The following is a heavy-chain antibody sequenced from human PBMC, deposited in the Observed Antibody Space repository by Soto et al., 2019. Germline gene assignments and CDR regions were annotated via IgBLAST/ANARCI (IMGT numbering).Heavy chain of an antibody. Sequence: SETLSLTCTVSGGSISSYYWSWIRQPPGKGLEWIGYIYYSGSTNYNPSLKSRVTISVDTSKNQFSLKLSSVTAADTAVYYCARLDTLSYYYYYMDVWGKGTTVTVSS. V-gene: IGHV4-59*08. CDR1: GGSISSYY. CDR3: ARLDTLSYYYYYMDV. D-gene: IGHD3-9*01. J-gene: IGHJ6*03. CDR2: IYYSGST.